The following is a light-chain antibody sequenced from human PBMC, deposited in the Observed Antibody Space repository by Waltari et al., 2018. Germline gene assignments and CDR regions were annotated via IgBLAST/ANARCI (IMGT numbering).Light chain of an antibody. CDR1: SPSIGSNP. CDR2: SNN. Sequence: QSVLTQPPSASGSPGKRHNYSCSHNSPSIGSNPTNWYRQVPGTAPKLLIHSNNQSPSGVPDRFSGTKSSTPASLAISGLQSEDEADYYCAACDDSVNGHWVFGGGTKLTVL. CDR3: AACDDSVNGHWV. V-gene: IGLV1-44*01. J-gene: IGLJ3*02.